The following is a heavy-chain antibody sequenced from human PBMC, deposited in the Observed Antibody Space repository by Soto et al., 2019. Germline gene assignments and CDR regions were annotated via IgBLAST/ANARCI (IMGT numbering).Heavy chain of an antibody. V-gene: IGHV4-39*01. D-gene: IGHD1-20*01. CDR3: TRRYNWNANYFDP. CDR1: GASIGVHSYY. Sequence: PSETLSLTSTVSGASIGVHSYYWTWIRQPPGKGLEWIGSSYYSGTTYFNPSLKSRATISVDTSKNQFSLRLTSVTAADTAIYYCTRRYNWNANYFDPWGPGALVTVSS. J-gene: IGHJ5*02. CDR2: SYYSGTT.